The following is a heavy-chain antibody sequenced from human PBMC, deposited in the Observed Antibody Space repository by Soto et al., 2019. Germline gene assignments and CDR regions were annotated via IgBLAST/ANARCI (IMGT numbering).Heavy chain of an antibody. V-gene: IGHV2-5*02. D-gene: IGHD3-9*01. CDR3: ARMLRYFDWSNSYNWFDP. CDR1: GFSLSTSGVG. J-gene: IGHJ5*02. Sequence: VSGPTLVNPTQTLTLTCTFSGFSLSTSGVGVGWIRQPPGKALEWLALIYWDDDKRYSPSLKSRLTITKDTSKNQVVLTMTNMDPVDTATYYCARMLRYFDWSNSYNWFDPWGQGTLVTVSS. CDR2: IYWDDDK.